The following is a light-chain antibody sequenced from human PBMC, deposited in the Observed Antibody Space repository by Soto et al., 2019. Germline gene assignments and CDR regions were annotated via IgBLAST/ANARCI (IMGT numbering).Light chain of an antibody. V-gene: IGLV2-14*01. CDR1: SSDVGGYNY. J-gene: IGLJ1*01. CDR2: EVS. Sequence: QSVLTQPASVSGSPGQSITISCTGTSSDVGGYNYVSWYQQHPGKAPKIMIYEVSKRPSGVPDRFSGSKSGNTASLTISGLQAADEADYYCSLYTSENAYVFGTGTKLTVL. CDR3: SLYTSENAYV.